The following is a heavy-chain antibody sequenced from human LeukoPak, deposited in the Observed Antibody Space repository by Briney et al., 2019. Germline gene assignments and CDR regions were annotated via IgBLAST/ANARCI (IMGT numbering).Heavy chain of an antibody. CDR2: IYHSGST. D-gene: IGHD3-16*01. J-gene: IGHJ4*02. CDR3: ARDRYDYVWGSSFDY. Sequence: EPSETLSLTCAVSGGSISSSNWWSWVRQPPGKGLEWIGEIYHSGSTNYNPSLKSRVTISVDKSKNQFSLKLSSVTAADTAVYYCARDRYDYVWGSSFDYWGQGTLVTVSS. CDR1: GGSISSSNW. V-gene: IGHV4-4*02.